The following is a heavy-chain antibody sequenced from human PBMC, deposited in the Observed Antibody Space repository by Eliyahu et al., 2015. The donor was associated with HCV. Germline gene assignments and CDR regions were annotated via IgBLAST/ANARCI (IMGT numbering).Heavy chain of an antibody. Sequence: QVQLQQWGAGLLKPSETLSLTCAVYGGSFSGYYWSWIRQPPGKGLEWIGEINHSGSTNYNPSLKSRVTISVDTSKNQFSLKLSSVTAADTAVYYCARGGGGAKGYYYGMDVWGQGTTVTVSS. CDR3: ARGGGGAKGYYYGMDV. CDR1: GGSFSGYY. V-gene: IGHV4-34*01. CDR2: INHSGST. D-gene: IGHD1-26*01. J-gene: IGHJ6*02.